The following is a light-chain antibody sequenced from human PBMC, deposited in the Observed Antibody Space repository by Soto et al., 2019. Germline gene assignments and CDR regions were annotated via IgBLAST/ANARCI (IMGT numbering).Light chain of an antibody. V-gene: IGKV3-20*01. CDR1: QSVSSSY. CDR3: HQYGSSWT. Sequence: EIVLTQSPGTLSLSQGERATLSCRASQSVSSSYLAWYQQKPGQAPRLLIYGASSRATGIPDRFSGSGSGTDFTLTISRLEPEDFAVYYCHQYGSSWTFGQGTKVDIK. J-gene: IGKJ1*01. CDR2: GAS.